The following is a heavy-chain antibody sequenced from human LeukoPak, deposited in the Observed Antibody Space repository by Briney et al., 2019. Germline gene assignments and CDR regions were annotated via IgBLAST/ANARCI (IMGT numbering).Heavy chain of an antibody. D-gene: IGHD6-13*01. CDR1: GFTFSSYW. Sequence: PGGSLRLSCAASGFTFSSYWMSWVRQAPGKGLEWVANIKQDGSEKYYVDSVKGRFTISRDNAKNSLYLQMNSLRAEDTAVYYCAKTAPYSSSWPDYWGQGTLVTVSS. CDR3: AKTAPYSSSWPDY. CDR2: IKQDGSEK. J-gene: IGHJ4*02. V-gene: IGHV3-7*01.